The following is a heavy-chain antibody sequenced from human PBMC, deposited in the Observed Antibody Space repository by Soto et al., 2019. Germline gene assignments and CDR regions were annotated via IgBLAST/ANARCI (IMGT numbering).Heavy chain of an antibody. V-gene: IGHV3-30*18. J-gene: IGHJ4*02. CDR3: ANTESNYDFWSGSFDY. CDR2: ISYDGSNK. Sequence: GGSLRLSCAASGFTFSSYGMHWVRQAPGKGLEWVAVISYDGSNKYYADSVKDRFTISRDDSKNTLYLQMNSLRAEDTAVYYCANTESNYDFWSGSFDYWGQGTLVTVSS. CDR1: GFTFSSYG. D-gene: IGHD3-3*01.